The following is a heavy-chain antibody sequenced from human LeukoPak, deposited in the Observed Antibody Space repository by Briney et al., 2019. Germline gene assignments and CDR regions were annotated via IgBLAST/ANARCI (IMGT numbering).Heavy chain of an antibody. Sequence: PSETLSLTCTVSGGSISSSSYYSGWIRQPPGKGLEWIGSIYYSGSTYYNPSLKSRVTISVDTSKNQFSLKLSSVTAADTAVYYCVSVWGSIDYWGQGTLVTVSS. D-gene: IGHD3-16*01. CDR3: VSVWGSIDY. J-gene: IGHJ4*02. CDR1: GGSISSSSYY. CDR2: IYYSGST. V-gene: IGHV4-39*01.